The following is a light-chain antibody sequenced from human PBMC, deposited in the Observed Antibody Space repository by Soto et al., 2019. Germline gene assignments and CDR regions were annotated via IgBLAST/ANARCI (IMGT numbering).Light chain of an antibody. CDR1: QNIISN. CDR2: DAS. J-gene: IGKJ1*01. CDR3: QQYGGSPRT. V-gene: IGKV3D-15*01. Sequence: EIPITQSLATLSVSPGHRATLSCRASQNIISNLAWYQQKPGQAPRLLIYDASNRATGIPARFSGSGSGTDFTLTISRLEPEDFAVYYCQQYGGSPRTFGQGTKVDIK.